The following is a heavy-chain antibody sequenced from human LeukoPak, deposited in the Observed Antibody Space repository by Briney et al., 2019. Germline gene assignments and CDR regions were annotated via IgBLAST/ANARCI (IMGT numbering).Heavy chain of an antibody. J-gene: IGHJ4*02. Sequence: ASVKVSCKASGYTFTNYYMHWVRQAPGQGLEWMGIINPSGGSTSYAQKFQGRVTMTRDTSTSTVYMELSSLRSEDTAVYYCARDPLSDLSGPYFDYWGQGTLVTVSS. CDR1: GYTFTNYY. D-gene: IGHD2-15*01. CDR2: INPSGGST. CDR3: ARDPLSDLSGPYFDY. V-gene: IGHV1-46*01.